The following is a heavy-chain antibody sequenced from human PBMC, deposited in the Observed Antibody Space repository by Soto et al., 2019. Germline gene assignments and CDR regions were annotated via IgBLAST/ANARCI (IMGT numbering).Heavy chain of an antibody. CDR3: ARGSSVLVPAAILVDY. Sequence: QVQLVQSGAEVKKPGASVKVSCKASGYTFTSYYMHWVRQAPGQGLEWMGIINPSGGSTSYAQKFQGRVTMTRDTSTNTVYMELSSLRSEDTAVYYCARGSSVLVPAAILVDYWGQGTLVTVSS. CDR2: INPSGGST. J-gene: IGHJ4*02. D-gene: IGHD2-2*01. V-gene: IGHV1-46*01. CDR1: GYTFTSYY.